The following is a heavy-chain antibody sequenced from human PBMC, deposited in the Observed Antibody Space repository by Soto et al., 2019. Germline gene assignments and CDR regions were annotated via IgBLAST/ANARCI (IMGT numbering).Heavy chain of an antibody. CDR1: GFTFSSYA. CDR3: AKGYCTSTSCSRGYFDF. D-gene: IGHD2-2*01. V-gene: IGHV3-23*01. Sequence: PGGSLRLSCAASGFTFSSYAMNWVRQAPGKGLEWVSAISNSGGNTYYADSVKGRFTISRDNSKNSLYLQMNSLRAEDAALYYCAKGYCTSTSCSRGYFDFWGQGTLVTVSS. J-gene: IGHJ4*02. CDR2: ISNSGGNT.